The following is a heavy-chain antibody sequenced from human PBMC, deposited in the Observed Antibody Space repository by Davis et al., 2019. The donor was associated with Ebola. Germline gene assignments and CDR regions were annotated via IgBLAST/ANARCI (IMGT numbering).Heavy chain of an antibody. CDR2: ISNSGSAT. V-gene: IGHV3-11*04. D-gene: IGHD6-19*01. Sequence: GESLKISCAASGFIFSDYYMSWIRHAPGKGLEWVSYISNSGSATHYSDSVKGRFTISRDNAKNSLYLQMNSLRAEDTAVYYCARDSGWSGVVSWGQGTLVTVSS. CDR1: GFIFSDYY. CDR3: ARDSGWSGVVS. J-gene: IGHJ5*01.